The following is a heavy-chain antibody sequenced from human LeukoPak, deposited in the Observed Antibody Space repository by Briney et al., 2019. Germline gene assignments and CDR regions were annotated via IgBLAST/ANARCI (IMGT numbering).Heavy chain of an antibody. J-gene: IGHJ6*03. Sequence: AAVKVSCKACGGPFSRYALRWVGPAPGRGLDGMGGIIPLLGTANYAQKFQGRVTITTDESTSTAYMELSSLRSEDTAVYYCARVSIVATGSFYYYYYMDVWGKGTTVTVSS. CDR1: GGPFSRYA. CDR3: ARVSIVATGSFYYYYYMDV. CDR2: IIPLLGTA. V-gene: IGHV1-69*05. D-gene: IGHD5-12*01.